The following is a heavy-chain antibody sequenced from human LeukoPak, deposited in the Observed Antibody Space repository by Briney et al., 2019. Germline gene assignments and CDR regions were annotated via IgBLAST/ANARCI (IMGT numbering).Heavy chain of an antibody. V-gene: IGHV1-69*04. Sequence: GSSVKVSCKASGGTFSSYAISWVRQAPGQGLEWMGRIIPILGIANYAQKFQGRVTMTTDTSTSTAYMELRSLRSDDTAVYYCAREGITIFGVVNDYYYGMDVWGQGTTVTVSS. CDR3: AREGITIFGVVNDYYYGMDV. D-gene: IGHD3-3*01. J-gene: IGHJ6*02. CDR2: IIPILGIA. CDR1: GGTFSSYA.